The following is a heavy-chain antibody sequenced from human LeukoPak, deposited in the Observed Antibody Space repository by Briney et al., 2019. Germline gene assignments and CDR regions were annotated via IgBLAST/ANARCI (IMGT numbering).Heavy chain of an antibody. D-gene: IGHD2-2*01. CDR2: IYTSGST. Sequence: SETLSLTCTVSGGSISSGSYYWSWIRQPAGKGLEWIGRIYTSGSTNYNPSFKSRVTISVDTSKNQFSLKLSSVTAADTAVYYCAREANIVVVPAAMLFDYWGQGTLVTVSS. V-gene: IGHV4-61*02. CDR3: AREANIVVVPAAMLFDY. J-gene: IGHJ4*02. CDR1: GGSISSGSYY.